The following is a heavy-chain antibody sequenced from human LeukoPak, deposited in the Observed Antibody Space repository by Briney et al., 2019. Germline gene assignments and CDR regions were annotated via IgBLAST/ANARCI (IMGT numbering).Heavy chain of an antibody. D-gene: IGHD5-24*01. V-gene: IGHV3-23*01. CDR3: AKSGYNRFDY. CDR2: ISNNGYTI. CDR1: GFTFSSFE. Sequence: GGSLRLSCAASGFTFSSFEMNWVRQGPGKGLEWVSYISNNGYTIYYADSVKGRFTISRDNSKNTLYLQMNSPRAEDTAVYYCAKSGYNRFDYWGQGTLVTVSS. J-gene: IGHJ4*02.